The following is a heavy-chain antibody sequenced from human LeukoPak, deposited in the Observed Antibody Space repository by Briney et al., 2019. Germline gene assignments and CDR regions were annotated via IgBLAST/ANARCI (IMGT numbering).Heavy chain of an antibody. D-gene: IGHD2-15*01. CDR3: ARNSCPSGSCYDNRGYFDY. J-gene: IGHJ4*02. CDR2: IYYSGST. V-gene: IGHV4-39*07. Sequence: SETLSLTCTVSGGSISSSGYYWGWIRQPPGKGLEWIGSIYYSGSTYYNPSLKSRVTISVDTSKNQSSLKLSSLTAADTAVYYCARNSCPSGSCYDNRGYFDYWGQGTLVTVSS. CDR1: GGSISSSGYY.